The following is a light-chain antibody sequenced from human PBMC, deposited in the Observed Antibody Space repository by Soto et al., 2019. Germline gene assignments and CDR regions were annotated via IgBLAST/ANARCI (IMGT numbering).Light chain of an antibody. CDR1: QTISSW. J-gene: IGKJ4*01. CDR3: QQYDNLPRT. V-gene: IGKV1-5*03. CDR2: KAS. Sequence: DIQMTESPSTLSGSVGDRVTITCRASQTISSWLAWYQQKPGKAPKLLIYKASTLKSGVPSRFSGSGSGTDFTFTISSLQPEDIATYYCQQYDNLPRTFGGGTKVDI.